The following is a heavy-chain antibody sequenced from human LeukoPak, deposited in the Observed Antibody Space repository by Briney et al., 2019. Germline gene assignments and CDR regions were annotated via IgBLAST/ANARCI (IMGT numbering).Heavy chain of an antibody. CDR3: ARPFVDYDCWSASWNYFDY. CDR2: IYYSGST. CDR1: GGSISSSSYY. J-gene: IGHJ4*02. Sequence: PSETLSLTCTVSGGSISSSSYYWGWIRQPPGKGLEWIGSIYYSGSTYYNPSLKSRVTISVDTSKNQFSLKLSSVTAADTAVYYCARPFVDYDCWSASWNYFDYWGQGTLVTVSS. V-gene: IGHV4-39*01. D-gene: IGHD3-3*01.